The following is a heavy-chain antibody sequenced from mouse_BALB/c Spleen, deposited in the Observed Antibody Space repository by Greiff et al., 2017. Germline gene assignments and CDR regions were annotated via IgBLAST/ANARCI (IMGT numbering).Heavy chain of an antibody. J-gene: IGHJ3*01. D-gene: IGHD1-2*01. V-gene: IGHV1-69*02. CDR1: GYTFTSYW. Sequence: QVQLQQPGAELVRPGASVKLSCKASGYTFTSYWINWVKQRPGQGLEWIGNIYPSDSYTNYNQKFKDKATLTVDKSSSTAYMQLSSPTSEDSAVYYCTRSGTTATSWFAYWGQGTLVTVSA. CDR2: IYPSDSYT. CDR3: TRSGTTATSWFAY.